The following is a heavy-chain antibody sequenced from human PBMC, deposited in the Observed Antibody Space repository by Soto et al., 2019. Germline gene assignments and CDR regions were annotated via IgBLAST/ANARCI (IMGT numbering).Heavy chain of an antibody. Sequence: ASVKVSCKASGGTFSSYAISWVRQAPGQGLEWMGIINPSGGSTSYAQKFQGRVTMTRDTSTSTVYMELSSLRSEDTAVYYCARGYYFDYWGQGTLVTVS. V-gene: IGHV1-46*03. CDR1: GGTFSSYA. CDR2: INPSGGST. J-gene: IGHJ4*02. CDR3: ARGYYFDY.